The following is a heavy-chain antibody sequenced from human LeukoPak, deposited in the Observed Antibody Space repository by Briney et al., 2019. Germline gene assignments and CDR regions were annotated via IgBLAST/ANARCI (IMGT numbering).Heavy chain of an antibody. V-gene: IGHV1-46*01. Sequence: GASVKVSCTASGYTFTIYHMHWVRQAPGQGLEWMGIINPSGGSTGYAQKFQGRITMTRDTSTNTVYMDLSSLRSEDTAVYYCARDQTDCSSNSCHNFHYGMDVWGQGTTVTVSS. D-gene: IGHD2-2*01. CDR2: INPSGGST. CDR1: GYTFTIYH. CDR3: ARDQTDCSSNSCHNFHYGMDV. J-gene: IGHJ6*02.